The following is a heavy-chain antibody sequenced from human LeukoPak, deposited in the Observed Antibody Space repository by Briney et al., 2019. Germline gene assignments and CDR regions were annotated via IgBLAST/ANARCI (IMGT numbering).Heavy chain of an antibody. J-gene: IGHJ4*02. V-gene: IGHV4-34*01. CDR3: ARGYYDILTGYFIDY. CDR1: GGSFSGYY. Sequence: SETLSLTCAVYGGSFSGYYWSWIRQPPGKGLEWIGEINHSGSTNYNPSLKSRVTISVDTSKNQFSLKLSSVTAADMAVYYCARGYYDILTGYFIDYWGQGTLVTVSS. CDR2: INHSGST. D-gene: IGHD3-9*01.